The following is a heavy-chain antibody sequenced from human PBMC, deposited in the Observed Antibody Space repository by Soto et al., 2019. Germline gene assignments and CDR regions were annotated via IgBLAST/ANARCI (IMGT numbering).Heavy chain of an antibody. Sequence: QVQLQQWGAGLLKPSETLSLTCAVYGGSFSGYYWSWIRQPPGKGLEWIGEINHSGSTNYNPSLKSRVTISVDTSKNQFSLKLSSVTAADTAVYYCARTLGYCSGGSCYFDYWGQGTLVTVSS. CDR2: INHSGST. D-gene: IGHD2-15*01. CDR1: GGSFSGYY. J-gene: IGHJ4*02. V-gene: IGHV4-34*01. CDR3: ARTLGYCSGGSCYFDY.